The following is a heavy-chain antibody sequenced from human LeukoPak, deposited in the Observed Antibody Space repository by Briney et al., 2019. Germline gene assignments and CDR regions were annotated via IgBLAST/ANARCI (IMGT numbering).Heavy chain of an antibody. CDR3: ASLSSWPLAFDH. CDR2: IYYSGST. CDR1: GGSISSGGYY. J-gene: IGHJ4*02. Sequence: SETLSLTCTVSGGSISSGGYYWSWIRQHPGKGLEWIGYIYYSGSTYYNPSLKSRVTISVDTSKSQFSLKLSSVTAADTAVYYCASLSSWPLAFDHWGQGTLVTVSS. V-gene: IGHV4-31*03. D-gene: IGHD6-13*01.